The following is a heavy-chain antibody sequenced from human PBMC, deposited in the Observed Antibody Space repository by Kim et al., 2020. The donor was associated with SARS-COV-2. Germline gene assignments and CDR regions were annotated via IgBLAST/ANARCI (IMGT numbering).Heavy chain of an antibody. V-gene: IGHV3-23*01. J-gene: IGHJ4*02. D-gene: IGHD3-10*01. CDR3: AKRNSDSGTYYSFDY. Sequence: SVKGRFTISRDNSKNTLYLQMNSLRAEDTAVYYCAKRNSDSGTYYSFDYWGQGTLVTVSS.